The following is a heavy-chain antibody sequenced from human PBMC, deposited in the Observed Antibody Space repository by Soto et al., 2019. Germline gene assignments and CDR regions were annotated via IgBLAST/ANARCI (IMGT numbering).Heavy chain of an antibody. CDR2: ISGFNDDR. J-gene: IGHJ4*02. Sequence: QAQLVQSGAEEKKPGASVKVSCKASGYTFTNYGISWVRQAPGQGLEWMGWISGFNDDRNYVQKFQGRITMTTDISTGTAYMELRSLTSDDTAVYYCARDTYSDYVFDYWGQGTLVTVSS. V-gene: IGHV1-18*04. CDR1: GYTFTNYG. D-gene: IGHD4-17*01. CDR3: ARDTYSDYVFDY.